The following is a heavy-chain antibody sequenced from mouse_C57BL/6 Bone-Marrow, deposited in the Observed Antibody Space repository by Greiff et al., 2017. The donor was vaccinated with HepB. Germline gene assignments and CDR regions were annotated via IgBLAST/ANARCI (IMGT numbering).Heavy chain of an antibody. V-gene: IGHV5-15*04. D-gene: IGHD1-1*01. CDR3: ARLVNTTVVSYWYFDV. Sequence: EVMLVESGGGLVQPGGSLKLSCAASGFTFSDYGMAWVRQAPRKGPEWVAFISNLAYSIYYADTVTGRCTISRENAKNTLYLEMSSLRSEDTAMYSCARLVNTTVVSYWYFDVWGTGTTVTVSS. CDR2: ISNLAYSI. J-gene: IGHJ1*03. CDR1: GFTFSDYG.